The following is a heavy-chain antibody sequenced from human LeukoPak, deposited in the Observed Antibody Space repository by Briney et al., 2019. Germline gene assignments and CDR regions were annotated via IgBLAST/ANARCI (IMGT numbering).Heavy chain of an antibody. Sequence: ASVKVSCKASGYTFTSYYMHWVRQAPGQGLEWMGMINPSGGSTSYAQKFQGRVTLTRDMSTSTVYMELSSLRSEDTAVYYCAREIVVVPAAMMDLYYYYYMDVWGKGTTVTVSS. CDR2: INPSGGST. CDR3: AREIVVVPAAMMDLYYYYYMDV. D-gene: IGHD2-2*01. J-gene: IGHJ6*03. CDR1: GYTFTSYY. V-gene: IGHV1-46*01.